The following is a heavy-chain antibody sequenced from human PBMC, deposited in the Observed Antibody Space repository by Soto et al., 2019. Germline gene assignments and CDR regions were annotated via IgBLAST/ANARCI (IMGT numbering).Heavy chain of an antibody. Sequence: SETLSLTCTVSGDSITSSGHYWGWIRQSPGKGLEWIGTIFYSGGTFYTPSLKSRVTMSVDTSNNQFSLKLSSVTAADTAVYYCARQASGYYYGWFDPWGQGTLVTVSS. CDR2: IFYSGGT. CDR3: ARQASGYYYGWFDP. CDR1: GDSITSSGHY. D-gene: IGHD3-22*01. J-gene: IGHJ5*02. V-gene: IGHV4-39*01.